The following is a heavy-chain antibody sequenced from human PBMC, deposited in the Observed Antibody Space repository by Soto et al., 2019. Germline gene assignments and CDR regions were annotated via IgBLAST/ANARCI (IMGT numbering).Heavy chain of an antibody. J-gene: IGHJ6*02. Sequence: PSETLSLTCAVSGYSISSGYYWVWIRQTPGKGLEWIGNIYHSGASNYNPSLKSRVSISVDTSKNQFSLKLKSVTAADTAVYYCARVLSYGDYDYYYYGMDVWAKGPRSPSP. CDR1: GYSISSGYY. CDR2: IYHSGAS. CDR3: ARVLSYGDYDYYYYGMDV. D-gene: IGHD4-17*01. V-gene: IGHV4-38-2*01.